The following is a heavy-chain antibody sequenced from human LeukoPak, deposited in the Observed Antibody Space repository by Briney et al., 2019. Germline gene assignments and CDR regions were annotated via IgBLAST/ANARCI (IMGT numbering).Heavy chain of an antibody. CDR2: FDPEDGET. CDR1: GYTLTELS. Sequence: ASVKVSCKVSGYTLTELSMHWVRQAPGKGLEWMGGFDPEDGETIYAQKFQGRVTMTEDTSTDTAYMELSSLRYEDTAVYYCATDFWRAVAGTAWGQGTLVTVSS. CDR3: ATDFWRAVAGTA. D-gene: IGHD6-19*01. V-gene: IGHV1-24*01. J-gene: IGHJ4*02.